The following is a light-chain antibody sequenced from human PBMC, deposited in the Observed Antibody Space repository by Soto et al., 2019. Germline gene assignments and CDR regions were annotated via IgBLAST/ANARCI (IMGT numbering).Light chain of an antibody. CDR2: DVS. V-gene: IGLV2-14*01. CDR1: SSDVGGYNY. Sequence: QSALTQPASVSGSPGQSITISCTGTSSDVGGYNYVSWYQQHPGKAPKVMIYDVSNRPSGVSNRFSGSKSGNTASLTISGIQAEYAADYYCCSYTRSSTLLYVFGTGTKVTVL. J-gene: IGLJ1*01. CDR3: CSYTRSSTLLYV.